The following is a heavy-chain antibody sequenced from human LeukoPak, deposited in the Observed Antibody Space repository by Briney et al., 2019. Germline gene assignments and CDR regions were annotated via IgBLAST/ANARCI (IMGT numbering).Heavy chain of an antibody. CDR2: ISGYTGTT. V-gene: IGHV1-18*01. CDR3: ATLGDVLRLFPLISLDGMDV. CDR1: GYVFSTSG. J-gene: IGHJ6*02. D-gene: IGHD3-3*01. Sequence: ASVKVSCKTSGYVFSTSGISWVRQAPGQGLQWVGWISGYTGTTNFAQKFQGRVTLTADTSTNTSYMELRSLRSDDTAVYYCATLGDVLRLFPLISLDGMDVWGQGTTVTVSS.